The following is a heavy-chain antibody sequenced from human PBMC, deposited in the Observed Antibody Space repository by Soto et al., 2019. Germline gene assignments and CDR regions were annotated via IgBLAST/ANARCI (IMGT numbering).Heavy chain of an antibody. CDR1: GFTFSSYT. CDR2: ISSSSSYI. J-gene: IGHJ4*02. V-gene: IGHV3-21*01. D-gene: IGHD3-10*01. CDR3: ARGYLSGSD. Sequence: EVQLVESGGGLVKPGGSLRLSCAASGFTFSSYTMNWVRQAPGKGLEWVSSISSSSSYIYYTDSVKGRFTISRDSASNSLYLQMDSLGAEDTAVYYCARGYLSGSDWGQGTLVTVSS.